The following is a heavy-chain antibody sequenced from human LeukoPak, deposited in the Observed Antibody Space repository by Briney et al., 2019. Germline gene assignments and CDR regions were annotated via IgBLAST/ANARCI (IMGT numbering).Heavy chain of an antibody. CDR3: AEEDWFDP. CDR2: IYYGRGT. J-gene: IGHJ5*02. CDR1: GGSITDNNYY. V-gene: IGHV4-39*07. Sequence: SETLSLTCTVSGGSITDNNYYWGWIRQPPGKGLEYIGSIYYGRGTYYNQSLKSRVTISLDTSKNQFSLKLSSVTAADTAVYYCAEEDWFDPWGQGTLVTVSS.